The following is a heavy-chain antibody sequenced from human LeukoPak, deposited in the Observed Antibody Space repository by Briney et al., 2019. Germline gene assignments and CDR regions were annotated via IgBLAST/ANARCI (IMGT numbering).Heavy chain of an antibody. CDR3: ARRPLGYCSSTSCYKPFDY. J-gene: IGHJ4*02. CDR2: IDTEECRT. V-gene: IGHV3-74*01. D-gene: IGHD2-2*02. Sequence: GGSLRLSCSASGLTLRSYRMHGLRDAPEKGRVGGSRIDTEECRTIYADSVKRRFTISRDNAKNSLYPQMTSLRAQDTAVYSCARRPLGYCSSTSCYKPFDYWGQXTLVTASS. CDR1: GLTLRSYR.